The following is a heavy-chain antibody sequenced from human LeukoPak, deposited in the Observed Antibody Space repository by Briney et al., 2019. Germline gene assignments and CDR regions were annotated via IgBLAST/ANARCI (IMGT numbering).Heavy chain of an antibody. Sequence: PSETLSLTCTVSGGSINSYYWSWVRQPPGKGLEWVGYIYYSGSTNYNTSLKSRVTISVDTSKNQFSLKMSSVTAADTAVYYCAGARDGHINNWFDPWGQGTLVTVSS. CDR3: AGARDGHINNWFDP. J-gene: IGHJ5*02. V-gene: IGHV4-59*01. CDR2: IYYSGST. D-gene: IGHD5-24*01. CDR1: GGSINSYY.